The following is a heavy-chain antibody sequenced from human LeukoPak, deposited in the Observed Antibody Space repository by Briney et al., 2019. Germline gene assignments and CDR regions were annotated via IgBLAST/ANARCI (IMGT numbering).Heavy chain of an antibody. Sequence: SETLSLTCTVSGGSISSYYWSWIRQPPGKGLEWIGYIYYSGSTNYNPSLKSRVTISVDTSKNQFSLKLSSVTAADTAVYYCASQGYSSGWLDYWGQGTLVTVSS. CDR1: GGSISSYY. D-gene: IGHD6-19*01. J-gene: IGHJ4*02. CDR3: ASQGYSSGWLDY. CDR2: IYYSGST. V-gene: IGHV4-59*08.